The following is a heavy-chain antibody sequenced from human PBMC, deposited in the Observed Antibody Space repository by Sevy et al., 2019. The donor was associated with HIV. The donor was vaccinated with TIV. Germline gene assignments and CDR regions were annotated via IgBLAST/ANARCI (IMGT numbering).Heavy chain of an antibody. CDR1: GFTFSSYS. J-gene: IGHJ3*02. V-gene: IGHV3-21*01. Sequence: GGSLRLSCAASGFTFSSYSMNWVRQAPGKGLEWVSYISSSSSYIYYADSVKGRFTISRDNAKNSLYLQMNSLRAEDTAVYYCARLPGFSIAARSAAFDIWGQGTMVTVSS. D-gene: IGHD6-6*01. CDR2: ISSSSSYI. CDR3: ARLPGFSIAARSAAFDI.